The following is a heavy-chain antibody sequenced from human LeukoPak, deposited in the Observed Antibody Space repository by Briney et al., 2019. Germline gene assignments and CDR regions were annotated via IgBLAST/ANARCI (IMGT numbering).Heavy chain of an antibody. J-gene: IGHJ6*03. CDR1: GGSISSYY. CDR3: AREVVVDYYYYYMDV. Sequence: SETLSLTCTVSGGSISSYYWSWLRQPAGKGLEWIGRIYTSGSTNYNPPLKSRVTMSVDTSKNQFSLKLSSVTAADTAVYYCAREVVVDYYYYYMDVWGKGTTVTVSS. V-gene: IGHV4-4*07. D-gene: IGHD3-22*01. CDR2: IYTSGST.